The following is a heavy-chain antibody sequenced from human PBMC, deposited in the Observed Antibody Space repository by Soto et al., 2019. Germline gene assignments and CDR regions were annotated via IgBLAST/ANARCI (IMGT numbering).Heavy chain of an antibody. J-gene: IGHJ4*02. D-gene: IGHD3-22*01. CDR3: AIRASYYDSSGYFDY. CDR2: INSDGSST. V-gene: IGHV3-74*01. Sequence: PGXSLRLSCAASGFTFSSYWLHWVRQAPVKGLVWVSRINSDGSSTSYADSVKGRFAISRDNAKNTLYLQMNSLRAEDTAVYYCAIRASYYDSSGYFDYWGQGTLVTVSS. CDR1: GFTFSSYW.